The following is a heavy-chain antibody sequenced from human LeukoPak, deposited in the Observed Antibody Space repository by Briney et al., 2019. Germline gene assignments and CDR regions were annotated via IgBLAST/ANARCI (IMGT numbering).Heavy chain of an antibody. CDR1: GFTFSSYE. Sequence: GGSLRLSCAASGFTFSSYEMNWVRQAPGKGLEWVSYISSSGSTIYYADSVKGRFTISRDNAKNLLYLQMNSLRAEDTAVYYCAREPTYSSSWHTSCDYWGQGILVTVSS. D-gene: IGHD6-13*01. CDR3: AREPTYSSSWHTSCDY. CDR2: ISSSGSTI. J-gene: IGHJ4*02. V-gene: IGHV3-48*03.